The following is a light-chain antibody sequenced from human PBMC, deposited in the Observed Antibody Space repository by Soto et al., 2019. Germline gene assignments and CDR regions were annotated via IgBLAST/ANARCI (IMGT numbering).Light chain of an antibody. J-gene: IGKJ4*01. Sequence: IQMTQAPSTLSGSVGDRVTITCRASQTISSWLAWYQQKPGKAPKLLIYDASSLESGVPSRFSGSGSATDFTFTISSLQPEDIATYYCQHYDHLPLNFGGGTKVDI. CDR2: DAS. V-gene: IGKV1-5*01. CDR1: QTISSW. CDR3: QHYDHLPLN.